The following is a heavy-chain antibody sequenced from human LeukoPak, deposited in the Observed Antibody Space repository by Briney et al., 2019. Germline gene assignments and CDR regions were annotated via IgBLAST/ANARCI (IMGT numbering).Heavy chain of an antibody. CDR3: ARGSSFLKFDY. D-gene: IGHD6-6*01. V-gene: IGHV4-31*03. CDR1: GGSISSGGYY. CDR2: IYYSGST. Sequence: SETLSLTCTVSGGSISSGGYYWSWIRQHPGKGLEWIGYIYYSGSTYYNPSLKSRVAISVDTSKNQFSLKLSSVTAADTAVYYCARGSSFLKFDYWGQGTLVTVSS. J-gene: IGHJ4*02.